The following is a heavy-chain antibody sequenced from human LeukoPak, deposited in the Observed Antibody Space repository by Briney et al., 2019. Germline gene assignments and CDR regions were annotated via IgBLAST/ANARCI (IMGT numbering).Heavy chain of an antibody. Sequence: PSETLSLTCTVSGGSISSSRYYWSWIRQPPGKGLEWIGYIYYSGSTNYNPSLKSRVTISVDTSKKQFSLKLSSVTAADTAVYYCVTYYFDSSGPKKNYWGQGTLVTVSS. V-gene: IGHV4-61*05. CDR2: IYYSGST. J-gene: IGHJ4*02. CDR1: GGSISSSRYY. CDR3: VTYYFDSSGPKKNY. D-gene: IGHD3-22*01.